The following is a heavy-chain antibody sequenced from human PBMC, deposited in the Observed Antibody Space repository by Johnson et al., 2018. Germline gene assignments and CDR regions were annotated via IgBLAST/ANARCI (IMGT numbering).Heavy chain of an antibody. D-gene: IGHD3-10*01. V-gene: IGHV3-30*18. Sequence: QVQLLESGGGVVQPGRSLRLSCAASGFTFRSYGFHWVRQAPGQGLEWVAVIAYDGTYKNEADSVKGRFTISRDNSKSSVFLQMNSRGAEETAVYYCAKDGDPREYSRSSGYVDYWGQGTQVTVSS. CDR1: GFTFRSYG. CDR3: AKDGDPREYSRSSGYVDY. CDR2: IAYDGTYK. J-gene: IGHJ4*02.